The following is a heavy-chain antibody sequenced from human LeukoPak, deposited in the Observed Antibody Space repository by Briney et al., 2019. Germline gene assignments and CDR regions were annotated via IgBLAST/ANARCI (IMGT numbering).Heavy chain of an antibody. Sequence: GGSLRLSCAASGFTFSSYGMHWVRQAPGKGLEWVAVIWYDGSNKYYADSVKGRFTISRDNSKNTLYLQMNSLRAEDMTVYYCAKDRDGDSDYWGQGTLVTVSS. V-gene: IGHV3-33*06. CDR1: GFTFSSYG. CDR3: AKDRDGDSDY. J-gene: IGHJ4*02. D-gene: IGHD4-17*01. CDR2: IWYDGSNK.